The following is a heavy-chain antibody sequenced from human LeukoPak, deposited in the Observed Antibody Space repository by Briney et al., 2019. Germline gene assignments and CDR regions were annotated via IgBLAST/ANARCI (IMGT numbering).Heavy chain of an antibody. V-gene: IGHV3-20*04. CDR1: GFTFDDYG. CDR2: INWNGGST. D-gene: IGHD1-26*01. J-gene: IGHJ4*02. Sequence: PGGSLRLSCAASGFTFDDYGMSWVRQAPGKGLEWVSGINWNGGSTVYADSVKGRFTISRDKAKNSLYLQMNSLRAEDTALYYCARVIVGATGIDYWGQGTLVTVSS. CDR3: ARVIVGATGIDY.